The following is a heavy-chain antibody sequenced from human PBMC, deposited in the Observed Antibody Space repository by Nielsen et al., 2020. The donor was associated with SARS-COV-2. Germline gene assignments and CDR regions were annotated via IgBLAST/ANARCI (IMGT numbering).Heavy chain of an antibody. CDR1: GFTFSSYG. CDR2: IWYDGSNK. V-gene: IGHV3-33*01. Sequence: GGSLRLSCAASGFTFSSYGMHWVRQAPGKGLEWVAVIWYDGSNKYYADSVKGRFTISRDNSKNTLYLQMNSLRAEDTAVYYCARVPGGVLLWFGNYGMDVWGQGTTVTVSS. D-gene: IGHD3-10*01. J-gene: IGHJ6*02. CDR3: ARVPGGVLLWFGNYGMDV.